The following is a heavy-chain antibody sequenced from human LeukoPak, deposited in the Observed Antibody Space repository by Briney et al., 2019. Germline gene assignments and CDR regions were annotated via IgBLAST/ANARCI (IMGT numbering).Heavy chain of an antibody. CDR2: INPNSGGT. CDR1: GYTFTGYY. Sequence: ASVKVSCKASGYTFTGYYMHWVRQAPGQGLDWMGRINPNSGGTNYAQKFQGRVTMTRDTSISTAYMELSRLRSDDTAVCYCARALNYYDSSGSVGYWGQGTLVTVSS. J-gene: IGHJ4*02. V-gene: IGHV1-2*06. D-gene: IGHD3-22*01. CDR3: ARALNYYDSSGSVGY.